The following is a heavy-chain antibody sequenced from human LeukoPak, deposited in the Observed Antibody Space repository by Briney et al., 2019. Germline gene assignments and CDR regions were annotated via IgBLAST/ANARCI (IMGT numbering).Heavy chain of an antibody. D-gene: IGHD5-12*01. V-gene: IGHV4-30-4*01. CDR2: IYYSGST. CDR3: ARGGGLGEYSGYRIDY. CDR1: GGSFSGYY. J-gene: IGHJ4*02. Sequence: PSETLSLTRAVYGGSFSGYYWSWIRQPPGKGLEWIGYIYYSGSTYYNPSLKSRVTISVDTSKNQFSLKLSSVTAADTAVYYCARGGGLGEYSGYRIDYWGQGTLVTVSS.